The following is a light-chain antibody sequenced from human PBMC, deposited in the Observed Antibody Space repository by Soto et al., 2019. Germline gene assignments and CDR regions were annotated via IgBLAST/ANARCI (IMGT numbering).Light chain of an antibody. CDR2: GST. CDR1: SSNIGAGYE. J-gene: IGLJ2*01. Sequence: QSVLTQPPSVSGAPGQRVTISCTGSSSNIGAGYEVHWYQQLPGTAPKLLIYGSTNRPSGVPDRFSGSKSGTSASLAITGLQAEDEADYYCQSYDSSLSGVVFGGGTQLTVL. V-gene: IGLV1-40*01. CDR3: QSYDSSLSGVV.